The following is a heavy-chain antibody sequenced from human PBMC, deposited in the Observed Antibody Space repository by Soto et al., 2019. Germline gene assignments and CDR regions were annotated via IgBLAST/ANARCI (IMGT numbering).Heavy chain of an antibody. CDR1: GGPISSGY. CDR3: ARHNYGSGSTYFDY. V-gene: IGHV4-59*08. J-gene: IGHJ4*02. CDR2: IYYSGST. Sequence: SETLSLTCTVSGGPISSGYWSWIRQPPWKGLEWIGYIYYSGSTNYNPSLKSRVTISVDTSKNQFSLKLNSMTAADTAVYYCARHNYGSGSTYFDYWGQGTLVTVS. D-gene: IGHD3-10*01.